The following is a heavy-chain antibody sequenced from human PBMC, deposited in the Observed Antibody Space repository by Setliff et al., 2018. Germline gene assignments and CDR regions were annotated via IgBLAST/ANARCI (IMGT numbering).Heavy chain of an antibody. CDR3: TRDRGPYDFWGAYFVY. CDR2: IRSKAYGGTT. D-gene: IGHD3-3*01. CDR1: GFTFGDYA. J-gene: IGHJ4*02. Sequence: HPGGSLRLSCTASGFTFGDYAMSWVRQAPGKGLEWVGFIRSKAYGGTTEYAASVKGRFTISRDDSKSIAYLHMGSLKTEDTAVYYCTRDRGPYDFWGAYFVYWGQGSLVTVSS. V-gene: IGHV3-49*04.